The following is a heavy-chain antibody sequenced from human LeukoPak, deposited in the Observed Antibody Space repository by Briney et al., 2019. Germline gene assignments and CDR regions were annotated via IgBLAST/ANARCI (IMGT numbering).Heavy chain of an antibody. V-gene: IGHV3-23*01. J-gene: IGHJ4*02. Sequence: GRSLRLSCAASGFTFSSYAMSWVRQAPGKGLEWVSAISGSGGSTYYADSVKGRFTISRDNSKNTLYLQMNSLRAEDTAVYYCAKDHDVVSAFFYYWGQGTLVTVSS. CDR1: GFTFSSYA. CDR3: AKDHDVVSAFFYY. D-gene: IGHD2-2*01. CDR2: ISGSGGST.